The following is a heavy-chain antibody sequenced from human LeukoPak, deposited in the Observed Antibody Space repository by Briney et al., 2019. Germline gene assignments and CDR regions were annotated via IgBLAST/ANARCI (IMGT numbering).Heavy chain of an antibody. CDR3: ARGATMVRGVINTTPFDY. Sequence: GGSLRLSCAASGFTFSDDYMSWIRQAPGKGLEWASYISSSGSTIYYADSVKGRFTISRDNAKNSLYLQMNSLRAEDTAVYYCARGATMVRGVINTTPFDYWGQGTLVTVSS. CDR1: GFTFSDDY. D-gene: IGHD3-10*01. CDR2: ISSSGSTI. V-gene: IGHV3-11*01. J-gene: IGHJ4*02.